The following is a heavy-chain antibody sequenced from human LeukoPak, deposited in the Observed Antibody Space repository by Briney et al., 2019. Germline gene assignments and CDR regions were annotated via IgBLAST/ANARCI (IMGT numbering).Heavy chain of an antibody. D-gene: IGHD3-3*01. CDR3: ASRNFGVVTD. CDR1: GGSISSYY. Sequence: KPSETLSLTCTVSGGSISSYYWSWIRQSPGKGLEWIGYIYYSGSTNYNPSLKSRVTISVDTSKNQFSLRLSSVTAADTAVYYCASRNFGVVTDWGQGTLVTVSS. CDR2: IYYSGST. V-gene: IGHV4-59*01. J-gene: IGHJ4*02.